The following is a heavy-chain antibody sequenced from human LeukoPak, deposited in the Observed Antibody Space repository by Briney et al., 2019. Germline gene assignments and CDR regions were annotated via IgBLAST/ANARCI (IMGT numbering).Heavy chain of an antibody. V-gene: IGHV3-23*01. CDR2: ISGSGGST. J-gene: IGHJ4*02. CDR3: AKRRYSGLDDY. CDR1: GFTFSSYA. Sequence: GGSLRLSCAASGFTFSSYAMSWVRQAPGKGLEWVSAISGSGGSTYYADSVIGRFTISSDNSKNRMYLQMHCLRAEDTAVYYCAKRRYSGLDDYWGQGTLVTVSS. D-gene: IGHD5-12*01.